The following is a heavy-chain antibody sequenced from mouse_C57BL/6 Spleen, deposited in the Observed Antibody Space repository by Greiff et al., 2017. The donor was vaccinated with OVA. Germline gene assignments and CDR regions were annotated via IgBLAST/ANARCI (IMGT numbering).Heavy chain of an antibody. V-gene: IGHV5-4*03. CDR2: ISDGGSYT. J-gene: IGHJ3*01. D-gene: IGHD2-5*01. Sequence: EVKLVESGGGLVKPGGSLKLSCAASGFTFSSYAMSWVRQTPEQRLEWVATISDGGSYTYYPDNVKGRFTISRDNAKNNLYLQMSHLKSEDTAMXYCASGYSNYGVFAYWGQGTLVSVSA. CDR1: GFTFSSYA. CDR3: ASGYSNYGVFAY.